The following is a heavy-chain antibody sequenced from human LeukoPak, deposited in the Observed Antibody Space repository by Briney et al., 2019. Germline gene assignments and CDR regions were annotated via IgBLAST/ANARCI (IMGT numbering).Heavy chain of an antibody. CDR1: GGSISSYY. CDR3: ARGSMGWGDYYYYYMDV. CDR2: IYTSGST. V-gene: IGHV4-4*09. J-gene: IGHJ6*03. D-gene: IGHD7-27*01. Sequence: SETLSLTCTVSGGSISSYYWSWIRQPPGKGLEWIGYIYTSGSTNYNPSLKSRVTISVDTSKNQSSLKLSSVTAADTAVYYCARGSMGWGDYYYYYMDVWGKGTTVTVSS.